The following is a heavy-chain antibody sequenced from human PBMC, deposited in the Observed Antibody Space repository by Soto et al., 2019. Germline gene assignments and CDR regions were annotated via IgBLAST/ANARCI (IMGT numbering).Heavy chain of an antibody. V-gene: IGHV3-23*01. D-gene: IGHD3-10*01. Sequence: EVQLLESGGRLVLPGGSLRISCAASGFTFTSSAMNWVRQAPGKGLEWVSGISSSGGLTYYADSVKGRFSISRDNSKNTLYLQMNSLRAEDTAVYYCAKVGFSFDYWGQGTLVTVSS. CDR2: ISSSGGLT. J-gene: IGHJ4*02. CDR1: GFTFTSSA. CDR3: AKVGFSFDY.